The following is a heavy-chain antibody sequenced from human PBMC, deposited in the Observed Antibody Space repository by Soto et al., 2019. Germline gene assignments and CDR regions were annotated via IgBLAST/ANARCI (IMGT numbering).Heavy chain of an antibody. J-gene: IGHJ4*02. D-gene: IGHD3-22*01. CDR3: ARGRKYYYDNTGPFYFEH. Sequence: SETLSLTCTVSGGSISNYYWSWIRQPPGNELEWIAYIYYNGVTNYNPSLKSRVTISVDTSRNQFSLTLTSVTAADTAVYYCARGRKYYYDNTGPFYFEHWGQGTLVTVSS. V-gene: IGHV4-59*01. CDR2: IYYNGVT. CDR1: GGSISNYY.